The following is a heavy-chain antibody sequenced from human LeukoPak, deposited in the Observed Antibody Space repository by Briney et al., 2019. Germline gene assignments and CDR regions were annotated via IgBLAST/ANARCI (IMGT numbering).Heavy chain of an antibody. CDR3: ARLPLAAAGRGYYYYGMDV. V-gene: IGHV4-59*08. J-gene: IGHJ6*02. CDR2: IYYSRST. Sequence: SETLSLTCTVSGGSISSYYWSWIRQPPGKGLEWIGYIYYSRSTNYNRSLKSRVTISVDTSKNQFSLKLSSVTAADTAVYYCARLPLAAAGRGYYYYGMDVWGQGTTVTVSS. D-gene: IGHD6-13*01. CDR1: GGSISSYY.